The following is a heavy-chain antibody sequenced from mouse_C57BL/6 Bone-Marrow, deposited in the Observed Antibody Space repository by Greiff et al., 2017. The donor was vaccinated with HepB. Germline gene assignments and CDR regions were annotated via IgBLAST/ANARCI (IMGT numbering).Heavy chain of an antibody. V-gene: IGHV5-12*01. CDR3: ARHCGTDGYWYFDV. D-gene: IGHD4-1*01. Sequence: EVQGVESGGGLVQPGGSLKLSCAASGFTFSDYYMYWVRQTPEKRLEWVAYISNGGGSTYYPDTVKGRFTISRDNAKNTLYLQMSRLKSEDTAMYYCARHCGTDGYWYFDVWGTGTTVTVSS. CDR2: ISNGGGST. J-gene: IGHJ1*03. CDR1: GFTFSDYY.